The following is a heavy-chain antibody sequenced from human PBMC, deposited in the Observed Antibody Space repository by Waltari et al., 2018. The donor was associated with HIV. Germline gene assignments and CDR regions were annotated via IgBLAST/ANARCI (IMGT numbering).Heavy chain of an antibody. J-gene: IGHJ3*01. CDR1: GFTFTNYW. D-gene: IGHD6-19*01. CDR2: ICPSDSDT. CDR3: ASPKGGWLFAFDV. Sequence: QLVQSGGEVKQTGESLKISCKGSGFTFTNYWIAWVRQMPGKGLEWMGMICPSDSDTKYIPSFQGHVTISADRSTSTAYLQWSSLRASDTAMYYCASPKGGWLFAFDVWGQGTKVTVSS. V-gene: IGHV5-51*01.